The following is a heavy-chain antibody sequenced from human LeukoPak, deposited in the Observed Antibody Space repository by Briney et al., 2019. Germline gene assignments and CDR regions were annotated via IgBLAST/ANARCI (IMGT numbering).Heavy chain of an antibody. Sequence: ASVMVSCKASGYTFTSHDINWVRQATGQGLEWMGWMNPNSGNTGYAQKFQGRVIMTRDTAINTAYMELHSLRSEDTAVYYCARGYSTYLKTIGNDYWVQGTLVTVSS. V-gene: IGHV1-8*01. J-gene: IGHJ4*02. CDR3: ARGYSTYLKTIGNDY. D-gene: IGHD2-21*01. CDR1: GYTFTSHD. CDR2: MNPNSGNT.